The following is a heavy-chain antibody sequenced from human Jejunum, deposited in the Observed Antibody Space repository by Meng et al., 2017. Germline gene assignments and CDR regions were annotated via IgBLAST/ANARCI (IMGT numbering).Heavy chain of an antibody. CDR1: GLCVEWPHW. Sequence: QGQRPGSGPGLVQPSGTLYLTCGAYGLCVEWPHWWRWVRPTPGKGLEWIGEIDHTGSTKFSPSLKSPVSIATDASKSRVVLKLTSVTAADTAVYYCARVREVPLGTGDWFDPWGQGTLVTVSS. CDR2: IDHTGST. D-gene: IGHD1/OR15-1a*01. V-gene: IGHV4-4*02. CDR3: ARVREVPLGTGDWFDP. J-gene: IGHJ5*02.